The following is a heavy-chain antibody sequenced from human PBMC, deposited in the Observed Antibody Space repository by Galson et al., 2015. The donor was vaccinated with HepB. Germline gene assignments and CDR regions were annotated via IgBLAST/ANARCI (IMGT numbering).Heavy chain of an antibody. D-gene: IGHD3-22*01. Sequence: CTASGYTFTSYGLSWVRQAPGQGLEWMGWISAYNGNTNYAQKLQGRVTMTTDTSTSTAYMELRSLRSDDTAVYYCAGRTMIVEDGGFDYWGQGTLVTVSS. CDR2: ISAYNGNT. CDR3: AGRTMIVEDGGFDY. V-gene: IGHV1-18*04. CDR1: GYTFTSYG. J-gene: IGHJ4*02.